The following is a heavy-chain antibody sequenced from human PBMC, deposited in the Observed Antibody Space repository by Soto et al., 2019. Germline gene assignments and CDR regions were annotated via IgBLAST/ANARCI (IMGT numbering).Heavy chain of an antibody. CDR3: AREKGADLAGLDV. D-gene: IGHD3-16*01. CDR2: ISSSSSYI. Sequence: PGGSLRLSCAASGFTFSSYSMNWVRQAPGKGLEWVSSISSSSSYIYYADSVKGRFTISRDNAKNSLYLQMNSLRAEDTAVYYCAREKGADLAGLDVWGQGTTVTVSS. CDR1: GFTFSSYS. J-gene: IGHJ6*02. V-gene: IGHV3-21*01.